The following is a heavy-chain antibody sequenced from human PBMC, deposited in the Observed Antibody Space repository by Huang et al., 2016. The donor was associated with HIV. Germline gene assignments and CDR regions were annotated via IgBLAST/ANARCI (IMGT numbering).Heavy chain of an antibody. CDR3: ATGFDVFFDF. D-gene: IGHD3-9*01. V-gene: IGHV1-24*01. J-gene: IGHJ4*02. Sequence: QVQLVQSRAEVKKPGASVKVSCKVSDYTLTELSIHWVRQPPGKGLEWMGGVNPEMGETSYAKKFQGRVTMTDDTSTETAFMELSGLRPEDTAVYYCATGFDVFFDFWGQGTLVTVSS. CDR2: VNPEMGET. CDR1: DYTLTELS.